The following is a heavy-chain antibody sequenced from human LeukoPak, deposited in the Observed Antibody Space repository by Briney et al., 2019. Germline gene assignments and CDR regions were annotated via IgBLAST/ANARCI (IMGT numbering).Heavy chain of an antibody. Sequence: ASVKVSRKASGYTFTSYAMHWVRQAPGQRLEWMGWINAGNGNTKYSQKFQGRVTITRDTSASTAYMELSSLRSEDTAVYYCARDRTEDYGDREYFQHWGQGTLVTVSS. V-gene: IGHV1-3*01. D-gene: IGHD4-17*01. J-gene: IGHJ1*01. CDR2: INAGNGNT. CDR3: ARDRTEDYGDREYFQH. CDR1: GYTFTSYA.